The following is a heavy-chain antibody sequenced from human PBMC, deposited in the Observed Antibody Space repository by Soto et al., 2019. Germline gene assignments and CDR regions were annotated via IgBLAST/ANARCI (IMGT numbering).Heavy chain of an antibody. CDR3: AREYLVGKNWFDP. D-gene: IGHD2-15*01. CDR1: GYTFTSYS. CDR2: ISAYNGNT. J-gene: IGHJ5*02. Sequence: GASVKVSCKASGYTFTSYSISWVRQAPGQGLEWMGWISAYNGNTNYAQKLQGRVTMTTDTSTSTAYMELRSLRSDDTVVYYCAREYLVGKNWFDPWGQGTLVTVSS. V-gene: IGHV1-18*04.